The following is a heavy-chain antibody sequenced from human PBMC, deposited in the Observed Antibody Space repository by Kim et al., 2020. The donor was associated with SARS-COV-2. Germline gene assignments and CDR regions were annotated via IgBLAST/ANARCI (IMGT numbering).Heavy chain of an antibody. CDR1: GYTFTSYA. V-gene: IGHV1-3*01. J-gene: IGHJ4*02. Sequence: ASVKVSCKASGYTFTSYAMHWVRQAPGQRLEWMGWINAGNGNTKYSQKFQGRVTITRDTSASTAYMELSSLRSEDTAVYYCARGGGGGWVRTAIHDLDYWGQGTLGTGSS. CDR3: ARGGGGGWVRTAIHDLDY. CDR2: INAGNGNT. D-gene: IGHD2-21*02.